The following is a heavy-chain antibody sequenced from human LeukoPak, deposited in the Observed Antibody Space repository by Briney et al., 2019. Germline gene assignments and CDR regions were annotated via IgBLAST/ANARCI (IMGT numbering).Heavy chain of an antibody. V-gene: IGHV1-46*01. Sequence: ASVKVSCKASGYTFTSYYTHWVRQAPGQGLEWMGIINPSGGSTSYAQKFQGRVTMTRDMSTSTVYMELSSLRSEDTAVYYCARVHRAVGFDYWGQGTLVTVSS. D-gene: IGHD6-19*01. CDR3: ARVHRAVGFDY. J-gene: IGHJ4*02. CDR1: GYTFTSYY. CDR2: INPSGGST.